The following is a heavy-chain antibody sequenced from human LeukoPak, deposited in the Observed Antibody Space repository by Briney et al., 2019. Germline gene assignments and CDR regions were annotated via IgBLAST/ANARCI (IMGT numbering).Heavy chain of an antibody. D-gene: IGHD1-26*01. CDR1: GFTFSGYS. CDR3: ARVRGSYHFDY. J-gene: IGHJ4*02. Sequence: PGGSLRLSCAASGFTFSGYSMNWVRQAAGKGLEWVSYITSSSSAIYYADSVKGRFTISRDNAKNSLYLQMNSLRAEDTAVYYCARVRGSYHFDYWGQGTLVTVSS. CDR2: ITSSSSAI. V-gene: IGHV3-48*01.